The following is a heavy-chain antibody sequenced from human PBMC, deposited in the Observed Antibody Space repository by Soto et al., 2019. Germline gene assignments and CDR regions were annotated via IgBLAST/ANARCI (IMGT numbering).Heavy chain of an antibody. CDR1: GFTFSSYA. J-gene: IGHJ4*02. Sequence: GGSLRLSCAASGFTFSSYAMSWVRQAPGKGLEWVSAISGSGGSTYYADSVKGRFTISRDNSKNTLYLQMNSLRAEDTAVYYCAKDGPNIVVVPAAKGLGSHFDYWGQGTLVTVSS. D-gene: IGHD2-2*01. CDR2: ISGSGGST. CDR3: AKDGPNIVVVPAAKGLGSHFDY. V-gene: IGHV3-23*01.